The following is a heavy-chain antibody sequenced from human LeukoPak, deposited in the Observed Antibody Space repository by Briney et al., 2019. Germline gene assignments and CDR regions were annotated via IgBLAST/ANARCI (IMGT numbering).Heavy chain of an antibody. V-gene: IGHV3-21*04. CDR3: AKDLDSTGYFYGGDN. CDR1: GFTFSSYS. J-gene: IGHJ4*02. D-gene: IGHD3-22*01. Sequence: GGSLRLSCAASGFTFSSYSMNWVRQAPGKGLEWVSSISSSSSYIYYADSVKGRFTISRDISKNTLYLQMNSLRAEDTAVYYCAKDLDSTGYFYGGDNWGQGTLVTVSS. CDR2: ISSSSSYI.